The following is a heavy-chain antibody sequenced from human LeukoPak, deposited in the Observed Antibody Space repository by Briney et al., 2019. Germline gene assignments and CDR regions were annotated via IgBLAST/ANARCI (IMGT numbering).Heavy chain of an antibody. D-gene: IGHD5-18*01. CDR1: GFTFSSYG. CDR3: ARAADTAMVMQYDY. Sequence: GGSLRLSCAASGFTFSSYGMHWVRQAPGKGLEWVSVIYSGGSTYYADSVKGRFTISRDNAKNSLYLQMNSLRAEDTALYYCARAADTAMVMQYDYWGQGTLVTVSS. J-gene: IGHJ4*02. CDR2: IYSGGST. V-gene: IGHV3-NL1*01.